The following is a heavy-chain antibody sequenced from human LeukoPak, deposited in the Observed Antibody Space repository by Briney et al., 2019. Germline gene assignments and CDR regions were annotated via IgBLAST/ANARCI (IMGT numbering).Heavy chain of an antibody. J-gene: IGHJ6*02. CDR2: INHSGST. CDR3: ARGIWWFGARTPPNYYYYGKDV. V-gene: IGHV4-34*01. Sequence: SETLSLTCAVYGGSFSGYYWSWIRQPPGKGPEWIGEINHSGSTNYNPSLKSRVTISVDTSKNQFSLKLSSVTAADTAVYYCARGIWWFGARTPPNYYYYGKDVWGQGTTVTVSS. D-gene: IGHD3-10*01. CDR1: GGSFSGYY.